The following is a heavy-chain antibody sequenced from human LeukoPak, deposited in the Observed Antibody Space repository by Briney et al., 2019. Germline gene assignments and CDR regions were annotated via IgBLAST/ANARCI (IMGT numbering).Heavy chain of an antibody. CDR2: IYYSGST. V-gene: IGHV4-61*08. J-gene: IGHJ6*02. Sequence: PSETLSLTCAVSGGSISSGGYSWSWIRQPPGKGLEWIGYIYYSGSTNYNPSLKSRVTISVDTSKNQFSLKLSSVTAADTAVYYCARHGFGYSSYGMDVWGQGTTVTVSS. CDR1: GGSISSGGYS. CDR3: ARHGFGYSSYGMDV. D-gene: IGHD6-19*01.